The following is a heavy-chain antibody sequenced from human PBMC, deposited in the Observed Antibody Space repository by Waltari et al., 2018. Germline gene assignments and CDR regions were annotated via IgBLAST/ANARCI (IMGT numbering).Heavy chain of an antibody. D-gene: IGHD6-19*01. Sequence: QVQLQESGPGLVKPSQTLSLTCSVSGGSVISGYYFWTWIRQPPGKGLEWIGYIDNSGSTHYNPSLRRRRSISGEPSKNQFSLKLNSVTAADTAVYYCGRMGVAVAGLFYYIVDVWGQGTTVTVAS. V-gene: IGHV4-30-4*08. CDR2: IDNSGST. CDR3: GRMGVAVAGLFYYIVDV. J-gene: IGHJ6*02. CDR1: GGSVISGYYF.